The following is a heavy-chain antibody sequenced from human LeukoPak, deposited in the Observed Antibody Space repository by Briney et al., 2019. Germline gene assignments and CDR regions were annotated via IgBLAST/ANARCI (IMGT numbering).Heavy chain of an antibody. CDR1: GFTFSSYA. J-gene: IGHJ3*02. Sequence: GGSLRLSCAASGFTFSSYAMHWVRQAPGKGLEWVAVISYDGSNKYYADSVKGRCTISRDNAKKSLYLQMNSLRAEDTAVYYCARDQGVYCSGGSCTAFDIWGQGTMTVSS. CDR3: ARDQGVYCSGGSCTAFDI. D-gene: IGHD2-15*01. CDR2: ISYDGSNK. V-gene: IGHV3-30*04.